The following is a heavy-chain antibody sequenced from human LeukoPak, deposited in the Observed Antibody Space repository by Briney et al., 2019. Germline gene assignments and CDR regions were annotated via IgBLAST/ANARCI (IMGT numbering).Heavy chain of an antibody. D-gene: IGHD3-10*01. Sequence: PGGSLRLSCSASGFDFSTYAMHWVRQAPGKGLEWVAVIWNDGSNKYYADSVKGRFTISRDNSKNTLYLQMNSLRAEDTAVYSCARASGPFDYWGQGTLVTVSS. V-gene: IGHV3-33*08. CDR1: GFDFSTYA. J-gene: IGHJ4*02. CDR2: IWNDGSNK. CDR3: ARASGPFDY.